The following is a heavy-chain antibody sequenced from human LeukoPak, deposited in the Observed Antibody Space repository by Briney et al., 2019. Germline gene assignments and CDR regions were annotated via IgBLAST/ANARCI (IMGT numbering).Heavy chain of an antibody. CDR3: AKSRWETYAVRAFDI. J-gene: IGHJ3*02. V-gene: IGHV3-23*01. CDR2: ISGGGST. Sequence: GGSLRLSCAASGFIFNNYAMTWVRQAPGKGLEWVSAISGGGSTYYADSVKGRFTISRDNPKNALYLQMNSLRAEDTAVYYCAKSRWETYAVRAFDIWGQGTMVTVSS. D-gene: IGHD1-26*01. CDR1: GFIFNNYA.